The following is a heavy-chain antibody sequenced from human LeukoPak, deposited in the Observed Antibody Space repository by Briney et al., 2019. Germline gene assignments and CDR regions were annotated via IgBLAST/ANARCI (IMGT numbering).Heavy chain of an antibody. V-gene: IGHV4-59*08. Sequence: PSETLSLTCTVSGGSISSYYWSWIRQPPGKGLEWIGYIYYSGSTNYNPSLKSRVTISVDTSKNQFSLKLSSVTAADTAVYYCARHSFYSTAYNWFDPWGQGTLVTVSS. D-gene: IGHD4-11*01. CDR2: IYYSGST. CDR1: GGSISSYY. J-gene: IGHJ5*02. CDR3: ARHSFYSTAYNWFDP.